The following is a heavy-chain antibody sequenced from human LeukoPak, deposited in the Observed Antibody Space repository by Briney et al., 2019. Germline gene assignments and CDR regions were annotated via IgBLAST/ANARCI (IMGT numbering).Heavy chain of an antibody. D-gene: IGHD4-17*01. V-gene: IGHV3-53*01. Sequence: SGGSLRLSCAASGFTFSSYAMSWVRQAPGKGLEWVSVIYSGGSTYYADSVKGRFTISRDNSKNTLYLQMNSLRAEDTAVYYCVYGDYAIDYWGQGTLVTVSS. CDR1: GFTFSSYA. CDR2: IYSGGST. CDR3: VYGDYAIDY. J-gene: IGHJ4*02.